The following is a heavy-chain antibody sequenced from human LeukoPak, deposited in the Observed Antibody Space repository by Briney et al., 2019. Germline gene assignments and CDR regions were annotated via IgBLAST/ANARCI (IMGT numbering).Heavy chain of an antibody. CDR2: INHSGST. Sequence: PSETLSLTCAVYGGSFSGYYWSWIRQPPGKGLEWLGEINHSGSTNYNPSLKSRVTISVDTSKNQFSLKLSSVTAADTAVYYCASRTRYYYYYGMDVWGQGTTVTVSS. V-gene: IGHV4-34*01. J-gene: IGHJ6*02. D-gene: IGHD1-14*01. CDR3: ASRTRYYYYYGMDV. CDR1: GGSFSGYY.